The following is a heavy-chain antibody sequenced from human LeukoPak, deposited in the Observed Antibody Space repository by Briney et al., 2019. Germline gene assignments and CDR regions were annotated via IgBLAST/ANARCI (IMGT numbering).Heavy chain of an antibody. Sequence: PRGCLRLSCVPSGFTFSNAWMSWVRAAPGRGLEWVGRIKSKTDGGTTDYAAPVKGRFTISRDDSKNTLYLQMNSLKTEDTALYYCTTGEVPYIAAAGTDYYYYYMDVWGKGTTVTVAS. CDR3: TTGEVPYIAAAGTDYYYYYMDV. CDR1: GFTFSNAW. CDR2: IKSKTDGGTT. D-gene: IGHD6-13*01. V-gene: IGHV3-15*01. J-gene: IGHJ6*03.